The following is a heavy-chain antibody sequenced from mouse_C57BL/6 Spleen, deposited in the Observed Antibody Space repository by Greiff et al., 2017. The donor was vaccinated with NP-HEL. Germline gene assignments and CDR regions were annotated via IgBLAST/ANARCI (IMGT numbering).Heavy chain of an antibody. CDR2: IYPGDGDT. Sequence: VQLQQSGPELVKPGASVKISCKASGYAFSSSWMNWVKQRPGKGLEWIGRIYPGDGDTNYNGKFKGKATLTADKSSSTAYMQLSSLTSEDSAVYFCARGDYDVGAWFAYWGQGTLVTVSA. D-gene: IGHD2-4*01. CDR1: GYAFSSSW. CDR3: ARGDYDVGAWFAY. J-gene: IGHJ3*01. V-gene: IGHV1-82*01.